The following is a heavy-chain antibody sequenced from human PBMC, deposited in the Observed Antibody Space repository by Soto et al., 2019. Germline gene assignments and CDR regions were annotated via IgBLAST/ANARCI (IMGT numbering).Heavy chain of an antibody. V-gene: IGHV1-18*01. CDR2: ISTYNGNP. Sequence: QVQLVQSGPEVKKPGASVKVSCKASGYTFTSYGISWVRQAPGQGLEWMGWISTYNGNPNYAQQLQGRVTMTTDTSTSTAYMELRSLRSDDTAVFYCARAPLYSTSPKSAFDIWGQGTVVTVSS. J-gene: IGHJ3*02. CDR1: GYTFTSYG. D-gene: IGHD6-6*01. CDR3: ARAPLYSTSPKSAFDI.